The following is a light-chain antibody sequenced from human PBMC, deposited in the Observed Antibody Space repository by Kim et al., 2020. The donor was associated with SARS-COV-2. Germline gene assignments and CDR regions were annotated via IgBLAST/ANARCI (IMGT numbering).Light chain of an antibody. CDR3: HQTYSAPRLT. CDR2: AAS. V-gene: IGKV1-39*01. CDR1: KNIDTY. J-gene: IGKJ5*01. Sequence: GDKDTITCRPSKNIDTYLNWFQKKPGKAPKLLIFAASALYSGVPSRFSGSGSGSDFALTINSLQSDDFATYFCHQTYSAPRLTFGQGTRLEIK.